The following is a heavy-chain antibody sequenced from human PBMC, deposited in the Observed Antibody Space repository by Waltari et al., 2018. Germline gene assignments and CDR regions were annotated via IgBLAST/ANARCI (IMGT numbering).Heavy chain of an antibody. CDR2: IQEDGSEK. Sequence: EVQLVESGGGLVQPGGSLRLSCAASGFTFGSYWMSWVRQARGKGLEWVANIQEDGSEKNYVDSVKGRFTIARDNAKNSLYLQMNSLRAEDTAVYFCARDNSSSWYFFDYWGQGTVVTVSS. D-gene: IGHD6-13*01. CDR3: ARDNSSSWYFFDY. V-gene: IGHV3-7*01. J-gene: IGHJ4*02. CDR1: GFTFGSYW.